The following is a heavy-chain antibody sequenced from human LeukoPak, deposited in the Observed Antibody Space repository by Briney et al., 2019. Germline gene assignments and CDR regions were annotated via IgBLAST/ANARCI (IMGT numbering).Heavy chain of an antibody. CDR1: GFTFDDYA. J-gene: IGHJ4*02. CDR2: ISWNSGNI. Sequence: GGSLRLSCAASGFTFDDYAMHWVRQAPGKGLEWVSGISWNSGNIGYADSVKGRFTISRDNAKNSLYLQMNSLRAEDTALYYCAKGLRNWGSMSYFDYWGQGTLVTVSS. D-gene: IGHD7-27*01. V-gene: IGHV3-9*01. CDR3: AKGLRNWGSMSYFDY.